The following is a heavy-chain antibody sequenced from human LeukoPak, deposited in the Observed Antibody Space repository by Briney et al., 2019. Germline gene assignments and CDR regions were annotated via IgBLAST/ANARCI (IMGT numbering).Heavy chain of an antibody. CDR2: INHSGST. Sequence: SETLSLTCAVYGGSFSGYYWSWIRQPPGKGLEWIGEINHSGSTNCNPSLKSRVTISVDTSKNQFSLKLSSVTAADTAVYYCARGARRRIVLSAFDIWGQGTMVTVSS. CDR1: GGSFSGYY. CDR3: ARGARRRIVLSAFDI. J-gene: IGHJ3*02. D-gene: IGHD2-8*02. V-gene: IGHV4-34*01.